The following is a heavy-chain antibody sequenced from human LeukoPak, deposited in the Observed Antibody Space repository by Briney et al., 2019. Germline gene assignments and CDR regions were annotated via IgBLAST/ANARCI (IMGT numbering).Heavy chain of an antibody. J-gene: IGHJ6*03. CDR1: GFTFSSYG. V-gene: IGHV3-33*01. Sequence: GGSLRLSCAASGFTFSSYGMHWVRQAPGKGLERVAVIWYDGSNKYYADSVKGRFTISRDNSKNTLYLQMNSLRAEDTAVYYCARDTSVLSFPYYYYYMDVWGKGTTVTVSS. CDR2: IWYDGSNK. D-gene: IGHD2-8*01. CDR3: ARDTSVLSFPYYYYYMDV.